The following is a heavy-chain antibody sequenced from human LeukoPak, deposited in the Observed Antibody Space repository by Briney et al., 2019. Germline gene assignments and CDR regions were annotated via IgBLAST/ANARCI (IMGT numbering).Heavy chain of an antibody. CDR3: ARDTKRSRARWENLGFDP. D-gene: IGHD1-26*01. CDR2: ISAYNGNT. CDR1: GYTFTSYG. J-gene: IGHJ5*02. V-gene: IGHV1-18*01. Sequence: ASVKVSCKASGYTFTSYGISWVRQAPGQGLEWMGWISAYNGNTNYAQKLQGRVTMTTDTSTSTAYMELRSLRSDDTAVYYCARDTKRSRARWENLGFDPWGQGTLVTVFS.